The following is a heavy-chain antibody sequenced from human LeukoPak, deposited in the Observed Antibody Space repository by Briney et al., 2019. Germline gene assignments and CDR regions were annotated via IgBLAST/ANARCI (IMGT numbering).Heavy chain of an antibody. J-gene: IGHJ3*02. Sequence: SETLSLTCTVSGGSISSSSYYWGWIRQPPGKGLEWIGYIYYSGSTNYNPSLKSRVTISVDTSKNQFSLKLSSVTAADTAVYYCARVMTGGDAFDIWGQGTMVTVSS. CDR1: GGSISSSSYY. V-gene: IGHV4-61*05. D-gene: IGHD2-21*02. CDR2: IYYSGST. CDR3: ARVMTGGDAFDI.